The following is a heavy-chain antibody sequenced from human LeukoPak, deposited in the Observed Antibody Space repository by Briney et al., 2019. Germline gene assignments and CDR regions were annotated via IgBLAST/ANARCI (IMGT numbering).Heavy chain of an antibody. Sequence: GGSLRLSCAASGFTFSSYTMNWVRQAPGKGLEWVSSISSSSSYIYYADSLKGRFTISRDNAKNSLYLQMNSPRAEDTAVYYCARRSRAYCGGDCNIRVNAFDIWGQGTMVTVSS. J-gene: IGHJ3*02. D-gene: IGHD2-21*02. CDR3: ARRSRAYCGGDCNIRVNAFDI. CDR2: ISSSSSYI. V-gene: IGHV3-21*01. CDR1: GFTFSSYT.